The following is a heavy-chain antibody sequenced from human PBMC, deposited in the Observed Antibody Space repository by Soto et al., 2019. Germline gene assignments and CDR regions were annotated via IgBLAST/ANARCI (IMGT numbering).Heavy chain of an antibody. CDR3: AREGSRGDWFDP. D-gene: IGHD6-19*01. V-gene: IGHV4-31*01. CDR2: ISYIGST. CDR1: GGSISSGYYY. Sequence: PSETLSLTCTVSGGSISSGYYYWSWIRQHPGTGLEWIGYISYIGSTYYNPSLKSQVTISVDTSKNQFSLRLSSVTAADTAVYFCAREGSRGDWFDPWGQGTLVTVSS. J-gene: IGHJ5*02.